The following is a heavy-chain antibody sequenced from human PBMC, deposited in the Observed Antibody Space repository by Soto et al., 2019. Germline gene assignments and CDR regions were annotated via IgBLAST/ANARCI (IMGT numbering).Heavy chain of an antibody. Sequence: HGESLKISCTSSGYTFSTYWIVWVRQMPGKGLECMGIIYPSDSRVNYNPSVQGQVTLSADKSLSTTYLQWSSLKASDTAIYFCARGNGANYVEPWGQGTPVTVSS. CDR3: ARGNGANYVEP. J-gene: IGHJ5*02. V-gene: IGHV5-51*01. CDR2: IYPSDSRV. D-gene: IGHD3-16*01. CDR1: GYTFSTYW.